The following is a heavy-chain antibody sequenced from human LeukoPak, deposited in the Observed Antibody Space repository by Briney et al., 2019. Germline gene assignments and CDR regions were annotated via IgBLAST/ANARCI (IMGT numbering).Heavy chain of an antibody. D-gene: IGHD4/OR15-4a*01. CDR2: INPSGGST. CDR3: AREGAGSVAGFDY. Sequence: GASVKVSCKASGGTFSSYAISWVRQAPGQGLEWMGIINPSGGSTSYAQKFQGRVTMTRDMSTSTVYMELSSLRSEDTAVYYCAREGAGSVAGFDYWGQGTLVTVSS. V-gene: IGHV1-46*01. J-gene: IGHJ4*02. CDR1: GGTFSSYA.